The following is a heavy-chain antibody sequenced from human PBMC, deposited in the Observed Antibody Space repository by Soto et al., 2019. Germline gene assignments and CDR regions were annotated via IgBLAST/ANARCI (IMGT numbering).Heavy chain of an antibody. Sequence: EVQLVESGGGLVQPGGSLRLSCVASGFTFSSHWMHWVRQVPGKGLVWVSRLSSDGTSRDYADSVRGRFTISRDNAKNTLYLQMNSLGAEDTAMYYCARDRWGNTYGPPDYWGQGTLVTVSS. V-gene: IGHV3-74*01. CDR2: LSSDGTSR. J-gene: IGHJ4*02. CDR1: GFTFSSHW. D-gene: IGHD5-18*01. CDR3: ARDRWGNTYGPPDY.